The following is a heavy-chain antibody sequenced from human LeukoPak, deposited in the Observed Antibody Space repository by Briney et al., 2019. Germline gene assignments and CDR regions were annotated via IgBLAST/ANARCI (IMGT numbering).Heavy chain of an antibody. CDR2: ISSSSSTI. Sequence: GGSLRLSCAASGFTFRTYSMNWVRQAPGKGLEWVSYISSSSSTIYYADSVKGRFTISRDNAKNSLYLQMNSLRDEDTAVYYCAGIEVDAFDIRGQGTMVTVSS. CDR1: GFTFRTYS. J-gene: IGHJ3*02. V-gene: IGHV3-48*02. CDR3: AGIEVDAFDI.